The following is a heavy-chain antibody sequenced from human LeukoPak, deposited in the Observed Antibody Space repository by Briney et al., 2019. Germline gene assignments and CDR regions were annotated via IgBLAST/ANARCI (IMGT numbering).Heavy chain of an antibody. CDR3: ARVIYDYVWGSYRVDAFDI. Sequence: ASVKDSCKASGYTFTGYYMHGVRQAPGQGLEWMGWINPNCGGTNYAQKFQGRVTMTRDTSISTAYMELSTLRSDDTAVYYCARVIYDYVWGSYRVDAFDIWGQGTMVTVSS. V-gene: IGHV1-2*02. CDR2: INPNCGGT. J-gene: IGHJ3*02. CDR1: GYTFTGYY. D-gene: IGHD3-16*02.